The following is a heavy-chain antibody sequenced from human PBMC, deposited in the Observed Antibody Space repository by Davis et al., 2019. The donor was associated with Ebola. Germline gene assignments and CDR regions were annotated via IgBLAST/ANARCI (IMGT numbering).Heavy chain of an antibody. Sequence: PGGSLRLSCAASGFTFSSYSMNWVRQAPGKGLEWVSYISSSGTTIYYADSVKGRFTISRHNAKNSLCLQMNSLRAEDTAVYYCAKDYGSGTWDYYYYMDVWGKGTTVTVSS. CDR1: GFTFSSYS. J-gene: IGHJ6*03. V-gene: IGHV3-48*01. CDR2: ISSSGTTI. D-gene: IGHD3-10*01. CDR3: AKDYGSGTWDYYYYMDV.